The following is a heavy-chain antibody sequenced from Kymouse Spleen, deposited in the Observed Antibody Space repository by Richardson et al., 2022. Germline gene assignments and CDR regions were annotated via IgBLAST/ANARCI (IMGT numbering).Heavy chain of an antibody. V-gene: IGHV4-34*01. CDR2: INHSGST. Sequence: QVQLQQWGAGLLKPSETLSLTCAVYGGSFSGYYWSWIRQPPGKGLEWIGEINHSGSTNYNPSLKSRVTISVDTSKNQFSLKLSSVTAADTAVYYCARGVLTGFFDYWGQGTLVTVSS. CDR3: ARGVLTGFFDY. D-gene: IGHD3-3*01,IGHD7-27*02. CDR1: GGSFSGYY. J-gene: IGHJ4*02.